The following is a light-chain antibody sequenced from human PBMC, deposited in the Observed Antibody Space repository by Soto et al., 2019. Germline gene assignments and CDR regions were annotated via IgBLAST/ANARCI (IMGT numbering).Light chain of an antibody. CDR1: QSVSSSY. V-gene: IGKV3-20*01. CDR3: QQYGNSPT. CDR2: GAS. J-gene: IGKJ1*01. Sequence: EIVLTQSPGTLSLSPGERATLSCRASQSVSSSYLAWYQQEPGQAPRLLIYGASSRATGIPYRFSGSGSGTDFTLTISRLEPEDFAVYYCQQYGNSPTFGQGTKVEIK.